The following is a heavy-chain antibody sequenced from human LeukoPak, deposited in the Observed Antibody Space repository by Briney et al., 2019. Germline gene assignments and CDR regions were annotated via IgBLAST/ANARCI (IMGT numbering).Heavy chain of an antibody. Sequence: SGGSLRLSCVASGFTVSNKYMSWVRQAPGKGLVWVSRFNSDGITTSYADSVKGRFTISRDNAKNTLYLQTNSLRAEDTAVYYCARGRYYLDSWGQGTLVTVSS. CDR2: FNSDGITT. J-gene: IGHJ4*02. V-gene: IGHV3-74*01. CDR1: GFTVSNKY. CDR3: ARGRYYLDS.